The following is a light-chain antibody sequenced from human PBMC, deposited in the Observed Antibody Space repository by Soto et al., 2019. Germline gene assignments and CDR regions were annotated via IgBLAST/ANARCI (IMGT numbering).Light chain of an antibody. J-gene: IGKJ4*01. CDR1: ESVTTN. Sequence: EIVMTQSPATLSVSPGERATLSCRASESVTTNLAWYQQKPGQAPRLLIFAASTRATGMPATFSGSGSGTEFTPSISSLQSEDFAVDSCQQYYKWPLTFGGGTKVEIK. CDR2: AAS. V-gene: IGKV3-15*01. CDR3: QQYYKWPLT.